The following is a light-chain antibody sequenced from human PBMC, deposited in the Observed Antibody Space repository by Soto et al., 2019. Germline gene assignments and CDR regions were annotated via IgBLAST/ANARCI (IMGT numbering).Light chain of an antibody. CDR2: DAS. Sequence: EIVLTQSPATLSLSPGERATLSCRASQSVSSYLAWYQQKPGQAPRLLIYDASNRATGIPARFSGSGSGTDFTLTISSLWPEDFAVYYCQQRSNLPPFTFGPGTRLEMK. CDR3: QQRSNLPPFT. CDR1: QSVSSY. J-gene: IGKJ5*01. V-gene: IGKV3-11*01.